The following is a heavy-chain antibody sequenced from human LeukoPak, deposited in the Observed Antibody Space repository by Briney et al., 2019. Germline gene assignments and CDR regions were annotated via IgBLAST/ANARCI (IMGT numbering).Heavy chain of an antibody. Sequence: GGSLRLSCAASGFTFSSYWMHWVRQAPGKGLVWVSRINSDGSSTSYADSVKGRFTISRDNAKNTLYLQVNSLRAEDTAVYYCARALDFWSGYYWFDPWGQGTLVTVSS. CDR1: GFTFSSYW. D-gene: IGHD3-3*01. CDR3: ARALDFWSGYYWFDP. V-gene: IGHV3-74*01. J-gene: IGHJ5*02. CDR2: INSDGSST.